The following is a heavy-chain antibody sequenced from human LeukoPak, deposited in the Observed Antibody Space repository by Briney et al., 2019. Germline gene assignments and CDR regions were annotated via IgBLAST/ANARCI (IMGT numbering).Heavy chain of an antibody. CDR2: ISGSGGST. D-gene: IGHD6-19*01. CDR1: GFTFSSYA. V-gene: IGHV3-23*01. Sequence: GGSLRLSCAASGFTFSSYAMSWVRQAPGKGVEWVSAISGSGGSTYYADSVKGRFTISRDNSKNTLYLQMNSLRAEDTAVYYCAKDHGAVCTCWFDPWGQGTLVTVSS. CDR3: AKDHGAVCTCWFDP. J-gene: IGHJ5*02.